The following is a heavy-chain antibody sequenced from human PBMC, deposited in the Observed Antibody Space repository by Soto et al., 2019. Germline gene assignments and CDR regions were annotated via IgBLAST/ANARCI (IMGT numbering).Heavy chain of an antibody. CDR2: ISYDGSNK. J-gene: IGHJ4*02. D-gene: IGHD6-6*01. Sequence: GGSLRLSCAASGFTFSSYGMHWVRQAPGKGLEWVAVISYDGSNKYYADSVKGRFTISRDNSKNTLYLQMNSLRAEDTAVYYCAKEDEYSSSSLDYWGQGTLVTVSS. CDR1: GFTFSSYG. V-gene: IGHV3-30*18. CDR3: AKEDEYSSSSLDY.